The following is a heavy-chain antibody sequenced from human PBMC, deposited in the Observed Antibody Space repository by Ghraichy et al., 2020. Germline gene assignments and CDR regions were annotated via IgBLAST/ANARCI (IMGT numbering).Heavy chain of an antibody. CDR2: LNQDATDI. CDR3: VRATAAEDQVYDH. J-gene: IGHJ3*01. V-gene: IGHV3-7*03. CDR1: GFSSRSHW. Sequence: GGSLRLSCAASGFSSRSHWMTWVRQAPGKGLEWVAALNQDATDIRYVDSVKGRFTISRDNAENSVYLHMSSLRAEDTATYFCVRATAAEDQVYDHWGKGTIVTVS. D-gene: IGHD6-25*01.